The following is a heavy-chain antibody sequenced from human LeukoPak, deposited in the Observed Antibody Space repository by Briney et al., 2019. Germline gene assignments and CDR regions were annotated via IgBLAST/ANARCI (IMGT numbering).Heavy chain of an antibody. CDR2: IGRRDNNR. V-gene: IGHV3-43*01. CDR3: ARVYYDSSGYVY. J-gene: IGHJ4*02. D-gene: IGHD3-22*01. CDR1: GFTFDRYT. Sequence: GGSLRLSCAASGFTFDRYTIHWVRQAPGKGLEWVSLIGRRDNNRYYADSVRGRFTISRDNAKNSLYLQMNSLRAEDTALYYCARVYYDSSGYVYWGQGTLVTVSS.